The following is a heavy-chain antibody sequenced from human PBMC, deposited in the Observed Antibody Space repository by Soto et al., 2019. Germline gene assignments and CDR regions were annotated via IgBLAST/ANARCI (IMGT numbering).Heavy chain of an antibody. J-gene: IGHJ6*02. CDR3: AADPLYYYGMDV. Sequence: ASVKVSCKASGFTFTSSAVQWVRQARGQRLEWIGWIVVGSGNTNYAQKFQERVTITRDMSTSTAYMELSSLRSEDTAVYYCAADPLYYYGMDVWGQGTTVTVSS. CDR2: IVVGSGNT. V-gene: IGHV1-58*01. CDR1: GFTFTSSA.